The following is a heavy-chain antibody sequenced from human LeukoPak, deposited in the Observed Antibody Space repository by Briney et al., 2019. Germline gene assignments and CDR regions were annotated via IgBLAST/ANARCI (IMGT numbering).Heavy chain of an antibody. J-gene: IGHJ4*02. Sequence: ASVTVSCKASGYTFTGYYMHWVRQAPGQGLEWMGWINPNSGGTNYAQKFQGWVTMTRDTSISTAYMELSRLRSDDTAVYYCARVAIWNDLGFDYWGQGTLVTVSS. CDR3: ARVAIWNDLGFDY. D-gene: IGHD1-1*01. CDR1: GYTFTGYY. CDR2: INPNSGGT. V-gene: IGHV1-2*04.